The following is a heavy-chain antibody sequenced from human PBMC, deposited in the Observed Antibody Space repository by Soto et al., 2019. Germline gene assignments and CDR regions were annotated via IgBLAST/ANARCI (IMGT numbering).Heavy chain of an antibody. CDR1: GFTFSSYG. CDR2: ITKDGSSK. CDR3: GRDDGGRQNGIDV. J-gene: IGHJ6*02. V-gene: IGHV3-33*01. Sequence: QVQLVESGGGVVQPGRSLTVSCEASGFTFSSYGMHWVRQAPGKGLDWVAVITKDGSSKYYADSVKGRFTISRDNSRNMLPLQMNTLRDEDTDLYYCGRDDGGRQNGIDVWGQGTTVTVSS.